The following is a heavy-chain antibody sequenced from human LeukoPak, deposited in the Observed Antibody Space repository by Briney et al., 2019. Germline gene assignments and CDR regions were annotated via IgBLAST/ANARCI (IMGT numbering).Heavy chain of an antibody. CDR2: NYYSGST. D-gene: IGHD3-22*01. Sequence: SEILSLTCTVSGGSISSYYWSWIRQPPGKGLEWMGYNYYSGSTNYNPSLKSRVTISLDTSKNQFSLKLSSVTAADTAVYYCARENDPSYYYDSSGYPRAFDIWGQGTMVSVS. V-gene: IGHV4-59*12. J-gene: IGHJ3*02. CDR3: ARENDPSYYYDSSGYPRAFDI. CDR1: GGSISSYY.